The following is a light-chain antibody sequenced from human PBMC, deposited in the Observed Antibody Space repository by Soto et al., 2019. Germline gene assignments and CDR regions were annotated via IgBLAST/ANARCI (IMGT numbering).Light chain of an antibody. V-gene: IGKV3-20*01. J-gene: IGKJ2*01. CDR3: HQYGLLPRHP. CDR1: ESVNSNY. CDR2: GAS. Sequence: EIVLTQSPVTLSLSPGESATLSCRASESVNSNYLAWYQQKPGQAPRLLIFGASSRATGIPNRFSGSGSGTDFTLTISGLEPEDFAVSYCHQYGLLPRHPFGQGTKLEIK.